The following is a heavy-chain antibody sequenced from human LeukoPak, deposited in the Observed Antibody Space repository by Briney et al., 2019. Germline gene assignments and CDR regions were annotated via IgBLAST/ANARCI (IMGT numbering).Heavy chain of an antibody. Sequence: PGGSLRLSCAASGFTFDDYAMHWVRQTPGKGLEWVSLVSWNGRSTSYADSVKGRFTISRDNSKNSLYLQMNSLRPEDIALYYCAKDTVSSGYSYYAMDVWGKGTTVTVSS. D-gene: IGHD5-18*01. CDR1: GFTFDDYA. V-gene: IGHV3-43D*04. CDR3: AKDTVSSGYSYYAMDV. CDR2: VSWNGRST. J-gene: IGHJ6*04.